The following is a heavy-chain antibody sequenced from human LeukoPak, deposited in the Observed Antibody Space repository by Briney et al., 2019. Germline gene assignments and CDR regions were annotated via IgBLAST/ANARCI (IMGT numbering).Heavy chain of an antibody. J-gene: IGHJ4*02. V-gene: IGHV3-23*01. CDR3: AKDSSSWYFDY. CDR1: GFTLSSYA. Sequence: SGGSLRLSCAASGFTLSSYAMNWVRQAPGKGLEWVSAISGSGGNTYYADSVKGRFTISRDNSNNTLYLQMNSLRAEDTAVYYCAKDSSSWYFDYWGQGTLVTVSS. D-gene: IGHD6-13*01. CDR2: ISGSGGNT.